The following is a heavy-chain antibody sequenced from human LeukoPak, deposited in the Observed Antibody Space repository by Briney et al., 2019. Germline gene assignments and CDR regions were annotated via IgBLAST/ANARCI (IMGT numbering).Heavy chain of an antibody. V-gene: IGHV4-59*01. Sequence: PSETLSLTCTVSGGSFSSYYWSWIRQPPGKGLEWIGYIYYSGSTNYNPSLKSRVTISVDTSKNQFSLKLSSVAAADTAVYYCARVRYCSGGSCYYDYYYYYMDVWGKGTTVTVSS. CDR2: IYYSGST. CDR1: GGSFSSYY. J-gene: IGHJ6*03. D-gene: IGHD2-15*01. CDR3: ARVRYCSGGSCYYDYYYYYMDV.